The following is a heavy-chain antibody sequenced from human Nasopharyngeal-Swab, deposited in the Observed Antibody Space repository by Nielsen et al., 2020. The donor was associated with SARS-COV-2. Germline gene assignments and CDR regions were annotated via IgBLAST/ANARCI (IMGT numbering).Heavy chain of an antibody. CDR1: GGSISSSSYY. D-gene: IGHD3-10*01. J-gene: IGHJ4*02. Sequence: SETLSLTCTVSGGSISSSSYYWGWLRQPPGKGLEWIGSIYYSGSTYYNPSLKSRVTISVDTSKNRFSLKLSSVTAADTAVYYCARDDGPDYYGSGSPDYWGQGTLVTVSS. CDR3: ARDDGPDYYGSGSPDY. CDR2: IYYSGST. V-gene: IGHV4-39*07.